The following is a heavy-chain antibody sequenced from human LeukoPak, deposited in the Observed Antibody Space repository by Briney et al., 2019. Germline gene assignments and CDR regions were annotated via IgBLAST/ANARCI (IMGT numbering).Heavy chain of an antibody. CDR3: ATAIMDTAMVTGGRYYDILTGYYNY. Sequence: ASVKVSCKVSGYTLTELSMHWVRQAPGKGLEWMGGFDPEDGETIYAQKFQGRVTMTEDTSTDTAYMELSSLRSEDTAVYYCATAIMDTAMVTGGRYYDILTGYYNYWGQGTLVTASS. J-gene: IGHJ4*02. D-gene: IGHD3-9*01. CDR2: FDPEDGET. CDR1: GYTLTELS. V-gene: IGHV1-24*01.